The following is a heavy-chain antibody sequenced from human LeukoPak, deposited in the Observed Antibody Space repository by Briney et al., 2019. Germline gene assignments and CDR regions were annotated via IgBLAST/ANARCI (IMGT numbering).Heavy chain of an antibody. CDR3: GRVYCSTTSCYDYYDYYMDV. CDR1: GFAFSNYW. J-gene: IGHJ6*03. CDR2: TNWDGAST. Sequence: AGSLSLSCAASGFAFSNYWMSWVRQPPGKGLEWVSGTNWDGASTGYADSVKGRFTISRDNVKNFLYLQMNSLRVEDTALYFCGRVYCSTTSCYDYYDYYMDVWGKGTTVTVSS. D-gene: IGHD2-2*01. V-gene: IGHV3-20*04.